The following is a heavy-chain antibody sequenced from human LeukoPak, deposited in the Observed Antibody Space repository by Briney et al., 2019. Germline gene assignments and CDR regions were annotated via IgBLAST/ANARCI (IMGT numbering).Heavy chain of an antibody. CDR1: GVSISSYY. D-gene: IGHD3-22*01. Sequence: SETLSLTCTVSGVSISSYYWSWIRQPPGKGLEWIGYIYYSGSTNYNPSLKSRVTISVDTSKNQFSLKLSSVTAADTAVYYCARAPQYYYDSSGYPLGRHFDYWGQGTLVTVSS. V-gene: IGHV4-59*01. J-gene: IGHJ4*02. CDR3: ARAPQYYYDSSGYPLGRHFDY. CDR2: IYYSGST.